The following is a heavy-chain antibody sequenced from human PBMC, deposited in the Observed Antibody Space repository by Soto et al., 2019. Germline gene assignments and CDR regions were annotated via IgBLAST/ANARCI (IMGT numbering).Heavy chain of an antibody. V-gene: IGHV1-3*01. J-gene: IGHJ2*01. D-gene: IGHD1-26*01. CDR1: GYTFTNYA. CDR2: INAGNGNT. CDR3: PRGGILYWYFDL. Sequence: QVQLVQSGAEVKKPGASVKVSCKASGYTFTNYAMHWVRQAPGQRLEWMGWINAGNGNTKYSQKFQGRVTITRDTSASTAYMELSSLRSEDTAVYYCPRGGILYWYFDLWGRGTLVTVSS.